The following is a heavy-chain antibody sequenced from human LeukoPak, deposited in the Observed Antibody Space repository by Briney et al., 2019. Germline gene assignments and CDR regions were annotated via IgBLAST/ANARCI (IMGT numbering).Heavy chain of an antibody. V-gene: IGHV4-31*03. J-gene: IGHJ4*02. CDR3: ARGTVAGPPRS. D-gene: IGHD6-19*01. CDR2: IYYSGST. Sequence: PSETLSLTCTVSGGSIRSGGYYWSWIRQHPGKGLEWIGYIYYSGSTYYNPSLKSRVTISVDTSKNQFSLKLSSVTAADTAVHYCARGTVAGPPRSWGQGTLVTVSS. CDR1: GGSIRSGGYY.